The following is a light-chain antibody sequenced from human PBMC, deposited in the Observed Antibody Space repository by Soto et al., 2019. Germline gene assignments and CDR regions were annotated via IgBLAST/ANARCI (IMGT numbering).Light chain of an antibody. J-gene: IGLJ2*01. CDR2: EVS. Sequence: QSALTQPASVSGSPGQSITISCTGTSSDVGGYNYVSWYQQHPGKAPKLMIYEVSNRPSGVSNRFSGSKSGTTASLTISGLQAEDEADYYCSSYTSSSKVFGGGTKVTVL. V-gene: IGLV2-14*01. CDR3: SSYTSSSKV. CDR1: SSDVGGYNY.